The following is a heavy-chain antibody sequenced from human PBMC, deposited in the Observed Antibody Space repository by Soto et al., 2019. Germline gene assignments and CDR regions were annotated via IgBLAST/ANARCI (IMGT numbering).Heavy chain of an antibody. V-gene: IGHV1-3*01. CDR2: INAGNGDT. Sequence: ASVKVSCKASGYTFTSYAMHWVRQAPGQRLEWMGWINAGNGDTKYSQKFQGRVTITRDTSASTAYMKLSSLRSEDTAVYYCARDSGETAYSSSWPTFCYYYYGMDVWGQGTTVTVSS. CDR3: ARDSGETAYSSSWPTFCYYYYGMDV. CDR1: GYTFTSYA. J-gene: IGHJ6*02. D-gene: IGHD6-13*01.